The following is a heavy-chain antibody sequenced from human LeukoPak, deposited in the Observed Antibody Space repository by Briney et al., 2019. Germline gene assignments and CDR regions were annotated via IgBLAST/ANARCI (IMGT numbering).Heavy chain of an antibody. V-gene: IGHV3-7*03. CDR1: GFTFSSYW. D-gene: IGHD6-13*01. CDR2: IKQDGSEK. J-gene: IGHJ4*02. CDR3: ARAPGSSWYWYYFDY. Sequence: PGGSLRLSCAASGFTFSSYWMSWVRQAPGKGLEWVANIKQDGSEKYYVDSVKGRFTISRDNAKSSLYLQMNSLRAEDTAVYYCARAPGSSWYWYYFDYWGQGTLVTVSS.